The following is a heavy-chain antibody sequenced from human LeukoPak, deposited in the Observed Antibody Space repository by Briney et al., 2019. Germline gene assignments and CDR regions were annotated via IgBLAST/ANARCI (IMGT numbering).Heavy chain of an antibody. Sequence: PGGSLRLSCAASGFTFSSYGMHWVRQAPGKGLEWVAFIRYDGSKKYYADSVKGRFTISRDNSKNTLYLQMNSLRAEDTAVYYCAKDKGRYSSSSLFDYWGQGTLVTVSS. J-gene: IGHJ4*02. V-gene: IGHV3-30*02. CDR1: GFTFSSYG. CDR2: IRYDGSKK. CDR3: AKDKGRYSSSSLFDY. D-gene: IGHD6-6*01.